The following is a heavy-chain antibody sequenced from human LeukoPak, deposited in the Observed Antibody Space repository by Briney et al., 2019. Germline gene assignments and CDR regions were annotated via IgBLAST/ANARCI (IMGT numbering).Heavy chain of an antibody. D-gene: IGHD6-19*01. Sequence: GGSLRLSCAASGFTSTAFAVSWVRQAPGKGLEWVSSISGSGGSINYADSVKGRFTISRDNSKITMYLHMNRLRAEDTAVYYCAKSRGRAVAGALDYWGQGTLVTVSS. CDR3: AKSRGRAVAGALDY. V-gene: IGHV3-23*01. J-gene: IGHJ4*02. CDR1: GFTSTAFA. CDR2: ISGSGGSI.